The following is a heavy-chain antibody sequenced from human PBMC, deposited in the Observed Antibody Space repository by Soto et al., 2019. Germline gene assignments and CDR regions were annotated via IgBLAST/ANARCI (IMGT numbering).Heavy chain of an antibody. Sequence: KLSETLSLTCTVSGGSISSGDYYWSWIRQPPGKGLEWIGYISYSGSAYYNPSLKSRFTISIDTSKKQFSLNLRSVTAADTAVYYCARDGWQMVRGVSISGGMGVWGQGTTVTVSS. CDR2: ISYSGSA. J-gene: IGHJ6*02. CDR1: GGSISSGDYY. D-gene: IGHD3-10*01. V-gene: IGHV4-30-4*01. CDR3: ARDGWQMVRGVSISGGMGV.